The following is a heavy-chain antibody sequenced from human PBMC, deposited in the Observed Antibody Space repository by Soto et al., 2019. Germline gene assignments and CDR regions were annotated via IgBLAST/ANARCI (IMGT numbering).Heavy chain of an antibody. V-gene: IGHV1-69*13. CDR2: IIPIFGTA. J-gene: IGHJ6*02. D-gene: IGHD3-10*01. Sequence: SVKVSCKASGGTFSSYAISWVRQAPGQGLEWMGGIIPIFGTANYAQKFQGRVTITADESTSTAYMELSSLRSEDTAVYYCARDRDYYSGMDVWGQGTTVTVSS. CDR1: GGTFSSYA. CDR3: ARDRDYYSGMDV.